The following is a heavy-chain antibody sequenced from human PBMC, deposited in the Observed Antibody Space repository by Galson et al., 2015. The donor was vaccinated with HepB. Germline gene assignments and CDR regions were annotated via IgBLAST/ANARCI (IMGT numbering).Heavy chain of an antibody. CDR3: ARGVGRVSAGHTIYFDY. CDR2: IDPSGGSA. D-gene: IGHD6-19*01. CDR1: GYRFTGHY. J-gene: IGHJ4*02. Sequence: SVKVSCKASGYRFTGHYLHWVRQAPGQGLEWVGIIDPSGGSASHAQKFQGRVTMTRDTSTSTVHMQLSSLRSEDTALYYCARGVGRVSAGHTIYFDYWGQGTLVTVSS. V-gene: IGHV1-46*01.